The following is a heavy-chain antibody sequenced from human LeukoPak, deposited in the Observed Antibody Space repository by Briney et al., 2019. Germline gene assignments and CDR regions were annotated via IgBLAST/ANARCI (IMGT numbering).Heavy chain of an antibody. CDR3: ARLVVPAAIIGYWYFDL. CDR1: GYTFTSYD. Sequence: ASVKVSCKASGYTFTSYDINWVRQATGQGLEWMGWMNPNSGNTGYAQKFQGRVTMTRNTSISTAYMELSSLRSEDTAVYYCARLVVPAAIIGYWYFDLWGRGTLVTVSS. CDR2: MNPNSGNT. J-gene: IGHJ2*01. D-gene: IGHD2-2*02. V-gene: IGHV1-8*01.